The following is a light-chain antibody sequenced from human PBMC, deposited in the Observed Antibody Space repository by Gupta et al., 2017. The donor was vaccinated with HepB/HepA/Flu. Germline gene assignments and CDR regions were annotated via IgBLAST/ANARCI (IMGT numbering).Light chain of an antibody. J-gene: IGLJ2*01. V-gene: IGLV2-14*03. CDR1: TSDLGGYTY. Sequence: QSALTQPASVSGSPGQSITISCTGTTSDLGGYTYVSWDQHHPGKAPKLMIYDVSNRPSGVSNRFSGSNSGNTASLTISGLQAEDEADYYCRSYTTSSTHVVFGGGTKLTVL. CDR3: RSYTTSSTHVV. CDR2: DVS.